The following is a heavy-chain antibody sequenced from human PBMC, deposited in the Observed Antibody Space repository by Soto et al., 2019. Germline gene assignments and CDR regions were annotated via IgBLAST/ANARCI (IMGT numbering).Heavy chain of an antibody. CDR3: ARHLYTIFGVVTDNWFDP. J-gene: IGHJ5*02. D-gene: IGHD3-3*01. V-gene: IGHV5-51*01. Sequence: GESLKISCKGSGYSFTSYWIGWVRQMPGKGLEWMGIIYPGDSDTRYSPSFQGQVTISADKSISTAYLQWSSLKASDTAMYYCARHLYTIFGVVTDNWFDPWGQGTLVTVSS. CDR2: IYPGDSDT. CDR1: GYSFTSYW.